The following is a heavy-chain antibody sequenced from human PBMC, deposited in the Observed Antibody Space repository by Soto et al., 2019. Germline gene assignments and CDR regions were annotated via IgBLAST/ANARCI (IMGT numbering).Heavy chain of an antibody. V-gene: IGHV5-51*01. CDR3: ARTSAAGKYYYGMDV. CDR1: GYSFTSYW. D-gene: IGHD6-13*01. CDR2: IYPGDSDT. J-gene: IGHJ6*02. Sequence: PGESLKISCRGSGYSFTSYWIGWVRQMPGKGLEWMGIIYPGDSDTRYSPSFQGQVTISADKSISTAYLQWSSLKASDTAMYYCARTSAAGKYYYGMDVWGQGTTVTVSS.